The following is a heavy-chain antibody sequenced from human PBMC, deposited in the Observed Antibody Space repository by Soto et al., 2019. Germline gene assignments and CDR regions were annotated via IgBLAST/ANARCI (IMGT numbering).Heavy chain of an antibody. CDR2: IYAGNGNT. CDR3: ARAHYDFWSGYYFDY. CDR1: GYTFTSYA. D-gene: IGHD3-3*01. Sequence: ASVKVSCKASGYTFTSYAMHWVRQAPGQRLEWMGWIYAGNGNTKYSQKFQGRVTITRDTSASTAYMELSSLRSEDTAVYYCARAHYDFWSGYYFDYWGQGTLVTVSS. V-gene: IGHV1-3*01. J-gene: IGHJ4*02.